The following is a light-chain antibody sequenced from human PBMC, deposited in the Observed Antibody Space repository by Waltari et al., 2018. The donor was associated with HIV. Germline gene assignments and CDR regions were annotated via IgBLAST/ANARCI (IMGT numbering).Light chain of an antibody. Sequence: QSVLTQPPSVSAAPGQKVTISCSGSSSNIGNNYVSWYQQLPGTAPKLLIYEKKKRPSGIPDRFSGSKSGTSATLGITGLQTGDEADYYCGTWDSSLSAVVFGGGTKLTVL. CDR3: GTWDSSLSAVV. J-gene: IGLJ2*01. CDR1: SSNIGNNY. V-gene: IGLV1-51*01. CDR2: EKK.